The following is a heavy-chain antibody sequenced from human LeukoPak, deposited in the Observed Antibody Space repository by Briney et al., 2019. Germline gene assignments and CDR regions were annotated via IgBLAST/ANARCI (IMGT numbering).Heavy chain of an antibody. CDR3: ARGYDILTGYLGGDY. J-gene: IGHJ4*02. CDR1: GFTFSSYA. D-gene: IGHD3-9*01. V-gene: IGHV3-23*01. Sequence: GGSLRLSCAASGFTFSSYAMSWVRQAPGKGLEWVSSISGSGGSTYYADSVKGRFTISRDNSKNTPYLQMNSLRAEDTAVYYCARGYDILTGYLGGDYWGQGTLVTVSS. CDR2: ISGSGGST.